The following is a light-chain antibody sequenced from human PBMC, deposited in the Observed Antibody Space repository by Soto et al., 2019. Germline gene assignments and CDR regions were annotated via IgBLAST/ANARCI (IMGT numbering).Light chain of an antibody. Sequence: EVVLTQSPATLSLSPGERATLSCRASQSVSNYLAWYQQKPGQAPRLLIYDASNRATGIPVKFSGSGSGTDFTLTISSLEPEDLAVYYCQQRTNWVFTFGPGTRVDIK. J-gene: IGKJ3*01. V-gene: IGKV3-11*01. CDR1: QSVSNY. CDR3: QQRTNWVFT. CDR2: DAS.